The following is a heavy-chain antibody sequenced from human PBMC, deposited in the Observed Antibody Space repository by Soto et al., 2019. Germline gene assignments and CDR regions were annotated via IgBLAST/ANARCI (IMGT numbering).Heavy chain of an antibody. D-gene: IGHD6-25*01. V-gene: IGHV3-23*01. J-gene: IGHJ1*01. CDR3: AREPTAYRSALDEELVK. CDR2: ISGSSLKV. CDR1: RFAHRSYA. Sequence: GRSVRLSCVASRFAHRSYAMSGVRQAPGKAPARVSGISGSSLKVDYTHSVEGRFTISRGNSKTTLFLQLVAWRAEDTGTYFCAREPTAYRSALDEELVKWG.